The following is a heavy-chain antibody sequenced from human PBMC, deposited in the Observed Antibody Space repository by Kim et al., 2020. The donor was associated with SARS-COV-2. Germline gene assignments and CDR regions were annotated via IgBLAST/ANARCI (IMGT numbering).Heavy chain of an antibody. CDR2: INHSGST. V-gene: IGHV4-34*01. CDR1: GGSFSGYY. D-gene: IGHD3-9*01. J-gene: IGHJ3*02. Sequence: SETLSLTCAVYGGSFSGYYWSWIRQPPGKGLEWIGEINHSGSTNYNPSLKSRVTISVDTSKNQFSLKLSSVTAADTAVYYCARVVRYFDWLLYRAAFDIWGQGTMVTVSS. CDR3: ARVVRYFDWLLYRAAFDI.